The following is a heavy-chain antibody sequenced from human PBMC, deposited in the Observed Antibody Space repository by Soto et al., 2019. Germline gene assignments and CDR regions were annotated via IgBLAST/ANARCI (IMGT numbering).Heavy chain of an antibody. CDR2: IRGKSEGGPT. J-gene: IGHJ4*02. D-gene: IGHD3-22*01. CDR3: TTDPFYDSSGFGY. CDR1: GFNFNVAW. V-gene: IGHV3-15*07. Sequence: EVQLVESGGGLVKPGESLRLSCAASGFNFNVAWMNWVRQAPGKGLEWVGRIRGKSEGGPTDYSALVKGRFTISRHDSETTLYLQMNSLRTEDTGVYFCTTDPFYDSSGFGYWGQGTLVTVSS.